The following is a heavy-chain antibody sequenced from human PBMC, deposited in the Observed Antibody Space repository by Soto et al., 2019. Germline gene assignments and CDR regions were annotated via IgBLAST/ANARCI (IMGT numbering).Heavy chain of an antibody. CDR2: INPSGGST. D-gene: IGHD4-17*01. V-gene: IGHV1-46*01. Sequence: ASVKVSCKASGYTFTSYYMHWVRQAPGQGLEWMGKINPSGGSTSYAQKFQGRVTMTRDTSTSTVYMELSSLRSEDTAVYYCAREVEETTVTTGHYYYYGMDVWGQGTTVTVSS. CDR1: GYTFTSYY. J-gene: IGHJ6*02. CDR3: AREVEETTVTTGHYYYYGMDV.